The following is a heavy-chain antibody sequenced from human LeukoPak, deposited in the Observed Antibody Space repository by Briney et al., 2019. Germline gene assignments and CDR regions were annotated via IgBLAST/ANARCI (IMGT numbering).Heavy chain of an antibody. CDR3: AREGIVVVTDPYWYFDL. Sequence: GGSLRLSCAASGFTFSSYWMSWVRQAPGKGLEWVANIKEDGSEKFYVDSVKGRFTISRDNAKNSLYLQMNSLRAKDTAVYYCAREGIVVVTDPYWYFDLWGRGTLVTVSS. V-gene: IGHV3-7*05. CDR1: GFTFSSYW. CDR2: IKEDGSEK. D-gene: IGHD2-21*02. J-gene: IGHJ2*01.